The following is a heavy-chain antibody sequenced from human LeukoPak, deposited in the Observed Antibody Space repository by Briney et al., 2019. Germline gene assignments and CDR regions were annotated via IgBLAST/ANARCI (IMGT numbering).Heavy chain of an antibody. Sequence: GASVKVSSKASGYTFTSYYMHWVRQAPGQGLEWMGIINPSGGSTSYAQKFQGRVTMTRDTSTSTVYMELSSLRSEDTAVYYCARAPLYRASRYYYGMDVWGQGTTVTVSS. CDR1: GYTFTSYY. CDR3: ARAPLYRASRYYYGMDV. V-gene: IGHV1-46*01. D-gene: IGHD1-26*01. CDR2: INPSGGST. J-gene: IGHJ6*02.